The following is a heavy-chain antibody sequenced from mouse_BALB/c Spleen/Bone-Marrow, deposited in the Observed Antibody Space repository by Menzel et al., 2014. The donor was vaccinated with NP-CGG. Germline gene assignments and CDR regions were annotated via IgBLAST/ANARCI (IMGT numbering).Heavy chain of an antibody. V-gene: IGHV5-9-2*01. Sequence: EVKVVDSGGGLVKPGGSLKLSCAASGFNFXSYGMSWVRQTPEKRLEWVASISGGGSYTYFPDSVKGRITISRDNAKNNLYLQMSSLRSEDTALYYCARHDYDWFAYWGQGTLVTVSA. CDR1: GFNFXSYG. CDR2: ISGGGSYT. D-gene: IGHD2-4*01. J-gene: IGHJ3*01. CDR3: ARHDYDWFAY.